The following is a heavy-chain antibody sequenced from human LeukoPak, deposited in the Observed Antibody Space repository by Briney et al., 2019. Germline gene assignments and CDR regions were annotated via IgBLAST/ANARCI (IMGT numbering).Heavy chain of an antibody. CDR3: GREGVAGTGLDY. CDR1: GYTFSIYN. Sequence: ASVKVSCKASGYTFSIYNMHWVRQAPGQGLEWMGIINPSGGTSYAQKLQGRITMTRDTSTSTLYMELSRLKSEDTAVYYCGREGVAGTGLDYWGQGTLVTVSS. CDR2: INPSGGT. D-gene: IGHD6-13*01. J-gene: IGHJ4*01. V-gene: IGHV1-46*01.